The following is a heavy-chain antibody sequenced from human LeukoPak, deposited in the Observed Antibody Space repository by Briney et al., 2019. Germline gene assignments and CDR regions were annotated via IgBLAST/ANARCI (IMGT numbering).Heavy chain of an antibody. J-gene: IGHJ4*02. CDR1: GFTFSGSA. Sequence: GGSLRLSCAASGFTFSGSAMHWVRRASGEGLGWVGRIRSKANSYATAYAASVKGRFTISRDDSKNTAYMQMNSLKTEDTAVYYCTSSGGSYHLTSPIDYWGQGTLVTVSS. CDR3: TSSGGSYHLTSPIDY. D-gene: IGHD1-26*01. V-gene: IGHV3-73*01. CDR2: IRSKANSYAT.